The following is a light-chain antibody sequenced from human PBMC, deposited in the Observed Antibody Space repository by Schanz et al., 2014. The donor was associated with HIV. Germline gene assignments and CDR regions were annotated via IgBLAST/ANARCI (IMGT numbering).Light chain of an antibody. CDR3: QQYGSSPWT. CDR1: QTITNNF. CDR2: GAS. V-gene: IGKV3-20*01. J-gene: IGKJ1*01. Sequence: EIVLTQSPGTLSLFPGERAALSCRASQTITNNFLAWYQQRPGQAPRLLIYGASNRATGVPDRFSGYGSGTDFTLTISRVEPEDYAVYYCQQYGSSPWTFGQGTRVDVK.